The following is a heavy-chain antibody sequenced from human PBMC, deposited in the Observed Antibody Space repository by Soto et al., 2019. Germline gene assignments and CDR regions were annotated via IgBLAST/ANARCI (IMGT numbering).Heavy chain of an antibody. CDR1: GGSISSSGFY. CDR3: ARGYCSGGNCYRQTFEH. CDR2: VYYGGGT. Sequence: SETLSLTCTVSGGSISSSGFYWGWIRQSPGKGLEWIGYVYYGGGTNYNPSLKGRLTMTLDTSKVQVSLRLTSATAADTAVYYCARGYCSGGNCYRQTFEHCGQGTLVSVS. D-gene: IGHD2-15*01. V-gene: IGHV4-61*08. J-gene: IGHJ4*02.